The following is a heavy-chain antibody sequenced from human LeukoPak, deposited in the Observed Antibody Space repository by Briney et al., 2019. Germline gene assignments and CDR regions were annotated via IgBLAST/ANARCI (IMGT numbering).Heavy chain of an antibody. CDR1: GGSFSGYY. J-gene: IGHJ4*02. V-gene: IGHV4-34*01. CDR2: INHSGST. D-gene: IGHD3-22*01. CDR3: ATGGYGGTPD. Sequence: SETLSLTCAVYGGSFSGYYWSWIRQPPGKGLEWIGEINHSGSTNYNPSLKSRVTISVDTSKNQFSLKLSSVTAADTAVYYCATGGYGGTPDWGQGTLVTVSS.